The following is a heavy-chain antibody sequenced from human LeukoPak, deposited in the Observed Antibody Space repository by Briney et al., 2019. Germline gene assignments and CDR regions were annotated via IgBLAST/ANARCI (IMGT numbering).Heavy chain of an antibody. D-gene: IGHD3-10*01. CDR2: IGGVSESF. CDR3: ARRWLGDPYGMDV. V-gene: IGHV3-23*01. Sequence: GGSLRLSCGASGFIFSNYAMTWVRQAPGKGLEWVSIIGGVSESFYYAHSVKGRFTVSRDNSKDTLYLQINSLRDEDTAVYYCARRWLGDPYGMDVWGQGTTVSVSS. J-gene: IGHJ6*02. CDR1: GFIFSNYA.